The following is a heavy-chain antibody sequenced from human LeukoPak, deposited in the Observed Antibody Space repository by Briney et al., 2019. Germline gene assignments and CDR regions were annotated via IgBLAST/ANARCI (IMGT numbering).Heavy chain of an antibody. Sequence: GESLKISCKGSGYSFASYWIAWVRQMPGKGLGWMGVIYPGTADITYSPSFQGQVTISADKSVSTAYLHWSSLKASDTAIYYCARHLSSITSCPTYWGQGTLVTVS. J-gene: IGHJ4*02. CDR1: GYSFASYW. CDR3: ARHLSSITSCPTY. D-gene: IGHD2-2*01. CDR2: IYPGTADI. V-gene: IGHV5-51*01.